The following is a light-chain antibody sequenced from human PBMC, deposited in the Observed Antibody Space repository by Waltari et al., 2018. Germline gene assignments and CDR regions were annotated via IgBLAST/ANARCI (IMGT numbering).Light chain of an antibody. V-gene: IGKV3-20*01. J-gene: IGKJ1*01. CDR1: QSVGKY. CDR3: QKYVSLPAT. CDR2: DTS. Sequence: VLTQSPGTLSLSPGERATLSCRASQSVGKYLAWYQQKPAHAPRLLIYDTSTRATGIPDRFSGSGSGTDFSLTISRLEPEDFAVYYCQKYVSLPATFGQGTKVQIK.